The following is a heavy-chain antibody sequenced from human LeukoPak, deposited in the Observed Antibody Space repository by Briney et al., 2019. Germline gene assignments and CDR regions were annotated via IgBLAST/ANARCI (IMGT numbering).Heavy chain of an antibody. V-gene: IGHV3-64*01. Sequence: GGSLRLSCAASGFTFSSYAMHWVRQAPGKGLEYVSAISSNGGSTYYANSVKGRFTISRDNAKNSLYLQMNSLRAEDTAVYYCAREWGSYSRGGDYWGQGTLVTVSS. CDR3: AREWGSYSRGGDY. J-gene: IGHJ4*02. CDR2: ISSNGGST. D-gene: IGHD1-26*01. CDR1: GFTFSSYA.